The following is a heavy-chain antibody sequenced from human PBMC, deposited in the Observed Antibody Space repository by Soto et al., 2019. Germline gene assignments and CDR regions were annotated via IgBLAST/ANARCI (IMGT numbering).Heavy chain of an antibody. CDR3: ARDITTGNPDIITGFDY. CDR1: GFTFNNYG. J-gene: IGHJ4*02. CDR2: IWYDGGNK. Sequence: GSLRLSCEASGFTFNNYGMHWVRQAPGKGLEWVALIWYDGGNKYYVDSVKGRFAISRDNSRNTLYLQMNSLRAEDTAMYYCARDITTGNPDIITGFDYWGQGALVTVSS. D-gene: IGHD1-1*01. V-gene: IGHV3-33*01.